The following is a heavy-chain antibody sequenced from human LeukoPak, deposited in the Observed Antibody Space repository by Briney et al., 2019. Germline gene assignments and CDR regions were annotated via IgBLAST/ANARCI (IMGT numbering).Heavy chain of an antibody. D-gene: IGHD7-27*01. V-gene: IGHV3-23*01. CDR1: GFTFSNYA. Sequence: PGGSLRLSCAASGFTFSNYAMSWVRQAPGKGLEWVSTIRGSGGSTYYADSVKGRFTISRDNSKSTLYLQMNSLRAEDTAVYYCAKEGNWGVYWCFDLWGRGTLVTVSS. CDR3: AKEGNWGVYWCFDL. J-gene: IGHJ2*01. CDR2: IRGSGGST.